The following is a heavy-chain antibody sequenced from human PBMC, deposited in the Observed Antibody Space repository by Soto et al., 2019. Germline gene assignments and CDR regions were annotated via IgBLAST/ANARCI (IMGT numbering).Heavy chain of an antibody. J-gene: IGHJ3*02. CDR3: THPRGYGVFDAYDI. CDR2: ISGSGDYT. Sequence: GGSLRLSCAASGFTFTTYAMSWVRQAPGKGLEWVSAISGSGDYTYYADSVKGRFTISRDNSINTLFLRMSSLRIEDTAVYYCTHPRGYGVFDAYDIWGQGTMVTVSS. V-gene: IGHV3-23*01. D-gene: IGHD4-17*01. CDR1: GFTFTTYA.